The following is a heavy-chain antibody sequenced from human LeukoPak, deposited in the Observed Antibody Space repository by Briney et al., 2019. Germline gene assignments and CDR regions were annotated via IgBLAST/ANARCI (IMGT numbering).Heavy chain of an antibody. D-gene: IGHD7-27*01. CDR1: GYTLTELS. V-gene: IGHV1-24*01. J-gene: IGHJ5*02. CDR2: FDPEDGET. CDR3: GTAGVPGYWFEP. Sequence: ASVKVSCKVSGYTLTELSMHWVRQAPGKGLEWMGGFDPEDGETIYAQKFQGRVTMTEDTSTDTAYMELSSLRSEDTAVYYCGTAGVPGYWFEPWGQGTLVIVAS.